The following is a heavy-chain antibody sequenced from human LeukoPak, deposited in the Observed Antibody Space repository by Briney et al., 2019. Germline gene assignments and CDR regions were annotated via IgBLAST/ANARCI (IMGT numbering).Heavy chain of an antibody. J-gene: IGHJ4*02. CDR2: IYYTGST. Sequence: PSETLSLTCTVSGDSISSSGYYWVWIRQPPGKGLEWIGSIYYTGSTYYNPSLKSRVTISEDTSKNHFSLKLSSVTAADTAIYYCARPLSAMNYFDYWGQGALVTVSS. CDR3: ARPLSAMNYFDY. CDR1: GDSISSSGYY. V-gene: IGHV4-39*02.